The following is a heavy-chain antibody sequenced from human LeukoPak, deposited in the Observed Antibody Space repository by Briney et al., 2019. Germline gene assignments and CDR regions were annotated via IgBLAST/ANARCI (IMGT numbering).Heavy chain of an antibody. CDR3: ARLPDYYDSSGYPDY. CDR1: GDSITNHY. J-gene: IGHJ4*02. V-gene: IGHV4-59*06. CDR2: IYYSGST. Sequence: PSETLSLTCIVSGDSITNHYWSWIRQHPGKGLEWIGYIYYSGSTYYNPSLKSRVTISVDTSKNQFSLKLSSVTAADTAVYYCARLPDYYDSSGYPDYWGQGTLVTVSS. D-gene: IGHD3-22*01.